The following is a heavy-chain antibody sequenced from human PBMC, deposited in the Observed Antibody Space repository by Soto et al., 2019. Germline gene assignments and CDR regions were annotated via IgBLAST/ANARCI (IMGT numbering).Heavy chain of an antibody. Sequence: GGSLRLSCSASEFTFSASTMHWVRQASGKGLEWVGRVRTKANNYATTYAASVKGRFTISRDDSKNTAYLQMNSLKTEDTAVYYCTSLYYYDGGPWGQGTTVTVSS. V-gene: IGHV3-73*01. CDR3: TSLYYYDGGP. J-gene: IGHJ6*02. CDR2: VRTKANNYAT. D-gene: IGHD3-22*01. CDR1: EFTFSAST.